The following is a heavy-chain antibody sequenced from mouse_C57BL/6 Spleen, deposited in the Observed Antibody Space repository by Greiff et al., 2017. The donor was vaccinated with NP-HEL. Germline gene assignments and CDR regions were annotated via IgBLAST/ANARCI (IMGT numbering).Heavy chain of an antibody. CDR3: ARDAGGSSYDWYFDV. CDR1: GFTFSDFY. CDR2: SRNKANDYTT. Sequence: EVKLVESGGGLVQSGRSLRLSCATSGFTFSDFYMEWVRQAPGKGLEWIAASRNKANDYTTEYSASVNGRFIVSRDTSQSILYLQMNALRAEDTAIYYCARDAGGSSYDWYFDVWGTGTTVTVSS. V-gene: IGHV7-1*01. D-gene: IGHD1-1*01. J-gene: IGHJ1*03.